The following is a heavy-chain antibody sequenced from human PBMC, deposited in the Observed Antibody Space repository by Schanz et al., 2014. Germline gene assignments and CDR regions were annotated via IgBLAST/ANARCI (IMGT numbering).Heavy chain of an antibody. CDR1: GYTFTSYY. CDR2: INPSGGST. Sequence: QVQLVQSGAEVKKPGASVKVSCKASGYTFTSYYMHWVRQAPGQGLEWMGIINPSGGSTSYAQKFQGRVTMTRDTSASTVYMEVSGLRSEDTAVYYCAKVDRTRYYAMDVWGQGTTIIVSS. CDR3: AKVDRTRYYAMDV. D-gene: IGHD3-9*01. J-gene: IGHJ6*02. V-gene: IGHV1-46*01.